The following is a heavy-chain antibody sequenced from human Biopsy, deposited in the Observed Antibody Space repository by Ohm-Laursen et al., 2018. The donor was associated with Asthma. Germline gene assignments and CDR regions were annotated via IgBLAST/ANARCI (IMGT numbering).Heavy chain of an antibody. CDR1: GYTFIHFA. J-gene: IGHJ3*01. V-gene: IGHV1-3*01. Sequence: ASVKVSCNASGYTFIHFAIHWGRQAPGQRLEWMGWINAGDGNTKYSQKFQGRVTITRDTSASTAYMDLRSLRSEDTAMYYCARTYYDFLTGQVNDAFALWGQGTMVTVSS. D-gene: IGHD3-9*01. CDR3: ARTYYDFLTGQVNDAFAL. CDR2: INAGDGNT.